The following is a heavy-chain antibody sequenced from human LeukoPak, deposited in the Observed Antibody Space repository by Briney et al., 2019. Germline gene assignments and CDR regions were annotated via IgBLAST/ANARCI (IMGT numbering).Heavy chain of an antibody. J-gene: IGHJ4*02. CDR1: GFTFSSYA. Sequence: PGGSLRPSCAASGFTFSSYAMSWVRQAPGRGLEWVSAISGSGGSTYYADSVKGRFTISRDNSKNTLYLQMNSLRAEDTAVYYCAKDPLRLRYFDWSYYFDYWGQGTLVTVSS. CDR3: AKDPLRLRYFDWSYYFDY. CDR2: ISGSGGST. D-gene: IGHD3-9*01. V-gene: IGHV3-23*01.